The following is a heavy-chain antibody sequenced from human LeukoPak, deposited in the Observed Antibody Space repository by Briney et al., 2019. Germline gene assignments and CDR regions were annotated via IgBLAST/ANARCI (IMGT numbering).Heavy chain of an antibody. V-gene: IGHV4-59*01. D-gene: IGHD5-12*01. CDR2: IDYSGST. Sequence: SETLSLTCTVSGDSISSYYWSWIRQPPGKGLEWIGYIDYSGSTNYNPSLKSRVTISADTSKNQLSLRVSSVTAADTAVYYCARDSSAGCGYDHSDYWGQGTLVIVSS. CDR1: GDSISSYY. J-gene: IGHJ4*02. CDR3: ARDSSAGCGYDHSDY.